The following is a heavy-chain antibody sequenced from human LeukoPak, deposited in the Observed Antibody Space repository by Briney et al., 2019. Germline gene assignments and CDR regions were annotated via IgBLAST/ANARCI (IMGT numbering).Heavy chain of an antibody. J-gene: IGHJ4*01. Sequence: PGGSLRLSCAASGFTFSSYSMNWVRQAPGKGLEWVSSISSSSSYIYYADSVKGRFTISRDNAKNSLYLQMNSLRAEDTAVYYCARGPGHDPFDYWGQEPWSPSPQ. CDR1: GFTFSSYS. CDR2: ISSSSSYI. V-gene: IGHV3-21*01. CDR3: ARGPGHDPFDY.